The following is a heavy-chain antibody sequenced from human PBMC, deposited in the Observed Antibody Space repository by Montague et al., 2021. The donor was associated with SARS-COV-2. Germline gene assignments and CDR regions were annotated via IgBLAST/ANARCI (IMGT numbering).Heavy chain of an antibody. CDR1: GGSISSSNW. D-gene: IGHD3-22*01. Sequence: SETLSLTCAVSGGSISSSNWWSWVRQPPGKGLEWVGEIYHSGSTNYNPSLMSRVTISVDKSKNQFSLKRSSVTAADTAVYYCARRVSWVTMIVVVAYFDYWGQGTLVTVSS. J-gene: IGHJ4*02. V-gene: IGHV4-4*02. CDR3: ARRVSWVTMIVVVAYFDY. CDR2: IYHSGST.